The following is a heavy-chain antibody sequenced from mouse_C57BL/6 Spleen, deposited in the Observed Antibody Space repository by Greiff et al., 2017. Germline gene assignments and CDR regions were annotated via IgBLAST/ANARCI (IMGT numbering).Heavy chain of an antibody. CDR2: ISSGGSYT. D-gene: IGHD2-4*01. V-gene: IGHV5-6*01. CDR1: GFTFSSYG. Sequence: EVKLMESGGDLVKPGGSLKLSCAASGFTFSSYGMSWVRQTPDKRLEWVATISSGGSYTYYPDSVKGRFTISRDNAKNTLYLQMSSLKSEDTAMYYCARHNYDYDQSFDYWGQGTTLTVSS. J-gene: IGHJ2*01. CDR3: ARHNYDYDQSFDY.